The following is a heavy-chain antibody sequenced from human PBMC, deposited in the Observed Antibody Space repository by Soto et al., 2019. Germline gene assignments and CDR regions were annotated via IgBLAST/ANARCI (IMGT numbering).Heavy chain of an antibody. D-gene: IGHD6-13*01. CDR2: ISSNSAYI. CDR3: TRDASRDSSARGWFDP. Sequence: GRSLRLSXAPSGFTFRSFTMNWVRQPPGKGLEWVSTISSNSAYIYYTDALRGRFTISRDNAKNSLHLQMNSLRAEDTAVYHCTRDASRDSSARGWFDPWGPGTLVTVSS. V-gene: IGHV3-21*01. CDR1: GFTFRSFT. J-gene: IGHJ5*02.